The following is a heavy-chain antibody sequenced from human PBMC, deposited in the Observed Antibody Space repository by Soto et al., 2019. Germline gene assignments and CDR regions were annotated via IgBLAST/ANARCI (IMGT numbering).Heavy chain of an antibody. CDR1: GFTFSSYG. V-gene: IGHV3-30*18. Sequence: QVQLVESGAGVVQPGRSLRLSCAASGFTFSSYGMHWVRQAPGKGLEWVAVISYDGSNKYYADSVKGRFTISRDNSKNTLYLQMNSLRAEDTAVYYCAKESIAAARRWFDPWGQGTLVTVSS. CDR2: ISYDGSNK. J-gene: IGHJ5*02. CDR3: AKESIAAARRWFDP. D-gene: IGHD6-13*01.